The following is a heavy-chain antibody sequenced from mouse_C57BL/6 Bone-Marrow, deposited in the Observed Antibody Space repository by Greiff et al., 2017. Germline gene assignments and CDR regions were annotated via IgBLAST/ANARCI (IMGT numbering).Heavy chain of an antibody. Sequence: VQLQQSGAELMKPGASVKLSCKASGYTFTGYWIEWVKQRPGHGLEWIGEILPGSGSTNYTEKFKGKATFTADQSSNTAYMQLSSLTTEDSASYYSAGYYGSREPFYWYFDVWGTGTTVTVSS. CDR2: ILPGSGST. CDR3: AGYYGSREPFYWYFDV. CDR1: GYTFTGYW. V-gene: IGHV1-9*01. D-gene: IGHD1-1*01. J-gene: IGHJ1*03.